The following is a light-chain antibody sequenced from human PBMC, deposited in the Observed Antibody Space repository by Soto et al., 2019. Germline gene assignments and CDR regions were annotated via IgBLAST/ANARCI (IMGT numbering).Light chain of an antibody. CDR2: EVS. Sequence: QSALTQPASVSGSPGQSITISCTGTSSDVGGYNYVSWYQQHPGKAPKLMLYEVSNRPSGVSNRFSGSKSGNTASLTISGLQAEYEADYYCSSYTSSSTYVFGTGTKLTVL. CDR3: SSYTSSSTYV. V-gene: IGLV2-14*01. J-gene: IGLJ1*01. CDR1: SSDVGGYNY.